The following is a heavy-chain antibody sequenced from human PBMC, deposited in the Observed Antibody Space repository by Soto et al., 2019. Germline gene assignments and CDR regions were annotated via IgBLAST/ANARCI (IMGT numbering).Heavy chain of an antibody. Sequence: SETLSLTSTVSGGSISSYYWSWIRQPPGKGLEWIGYIYYSGSTNYNPSLKSRVTISVDTSKNQFSLKLSSVTAADTAVYYCAREMRAVAGAFDYWGQGTLVTVSS. V-gene: IGHV4-59*01. CDR3: AREMRAVAGAFDY. D-gene: IGHD6-19*01. CDR2: IYYSGST. J-gene: IGHJ4*02. CDR1: GGSISSYY.